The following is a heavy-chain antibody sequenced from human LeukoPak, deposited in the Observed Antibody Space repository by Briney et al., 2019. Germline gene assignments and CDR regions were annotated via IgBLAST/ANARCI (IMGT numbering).Heavy chain of an antibody. Sequence: PSETLSLSCAVYGGSFSGYYWSWIRQPPGKGLEWIGEINHSGSTNYNPSLKSRVTISVDTSKNQFSLKLSSVTAADTAVYYCARGKYSAKYGSGSYYNRNGAFDIWGQGTMVTVSS. CDR3: ARGKYSAKYGSGSYYNRNGAFDI. CDR2: INHSGST. J-gene: IGHJ3*02. V-gene: IGHV4-34*01. CDR1: GGSFSGYY. D-gene: IGHD3-10*01.